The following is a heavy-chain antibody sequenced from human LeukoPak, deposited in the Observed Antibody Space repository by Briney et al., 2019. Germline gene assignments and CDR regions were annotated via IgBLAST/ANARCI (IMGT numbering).Heavy chain of an antibody. Sequence: GGSLRLSCAASGFSFSSYALSWVRQAPGRGLEWVSAISDSGGRTYYADFVKGRFTISRDNSENTLFLQMSSLRAEDTATYYCAKHYGSGTYYNYFTYCGQGTLVSVSS. CDR2: ISDSGGRT. J-gene: IGHJ4*02. CDR3: AKHYGSGTYYNYFTY. V-gene: IGHV3-23*01. D-gene: IGHD3-10*01. CDR1: GFSFSSYA.